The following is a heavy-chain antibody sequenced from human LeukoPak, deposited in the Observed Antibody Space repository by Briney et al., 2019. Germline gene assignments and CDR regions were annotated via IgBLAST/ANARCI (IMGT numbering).Heavy chain of an antibody. J-gene: IGHJ5*02. V-gene: IGHV4-61*01. CDR3: ARGLGWFDP. CDR2: IYYSGGT. D-gene: IGHD3-16*01. Sequence: PSETLSLTCTVSGGSVSSGSYYWSWIRQPPGKGLEWIGDIYYSGGTNYNPSLKSRVTISADTSKNQLSLKLSTVTAADTAVYYCARGLGWFDPWGQGTLVTVSS. CDR1: GGSVSSGSYY.